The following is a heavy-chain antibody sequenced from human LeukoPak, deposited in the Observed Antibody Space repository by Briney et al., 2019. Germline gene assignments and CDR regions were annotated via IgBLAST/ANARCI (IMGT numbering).Heavy chain of an antibody. D-gene: IGHD2-15*01. J-gene: IGHJ3*02. V-gene: IGHV3-30*04. Sequence: GGSLRLSCAASRFTFSSYVFHWVRQAPGKGLEWVAVISYDGSDKYYADSVKGRFTISRDNSKNTLYVQMNSLRPEDTAVYYCAREGVVEAATLHGFDIWGQGTMATVSS. CDR1: RFTFSSYV. CDR3: AREGVVEAATLHGFDI. CDR2: ISYDGSDK.